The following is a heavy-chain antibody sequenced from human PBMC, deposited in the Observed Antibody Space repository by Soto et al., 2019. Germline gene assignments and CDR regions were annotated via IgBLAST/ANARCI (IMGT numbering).Heavy chain of an antibody. CDR3: ARDLAARRYYYYGMDV. CDR2: INHSGST. D-gene: IGHD6-6*01. CDR1: GGSFSGYY. Sequence: SETLSLTCAGYGGSFSGYYWSWIRQPPGKGLEWIGEINHSGSTNSNPSLKSRVTISVDTSKNQFSLKLSSVTAADTAVYYCARDLAARRYYYYGMDVWGQGTTVTVSS. V-gene: IGHV4-34*01. J-gene: IGHJ6*02.